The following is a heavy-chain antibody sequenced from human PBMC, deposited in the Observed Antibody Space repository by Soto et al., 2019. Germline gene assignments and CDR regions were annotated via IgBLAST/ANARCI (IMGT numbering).Heavy chain of an antibody. CDR1: GGSFSGYY. J-gene: IGHJ5*02. CDR2: INHSGST. CDR3: ARGLLYYDFWSGYYMAGTRFDP. Sequence: SETLSLTCAVYGGSFSGYYWSWIRQPPGKGLEWIGEINHSGSTNYNPSLKSRVTISVDTSKNQFSLKLSSVTAADTAVYYCARGLLYYDFWSGYYMAGTRFDPRGQGTLVTVSS. D-gene: IGHD3-3*01. V-gene: IGHV4-34*01.